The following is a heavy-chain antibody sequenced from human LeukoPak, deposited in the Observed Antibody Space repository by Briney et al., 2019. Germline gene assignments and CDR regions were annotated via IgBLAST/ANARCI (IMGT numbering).Heavy chain of an antibody. J-gene: IGHJ5*02. CDR2: INTNTGNP. CDR3: ARANLWFGELGWIDP. CDR1: GYTFTTYA. V-gene: IGHV7-4-1*02. Sequence: GASVKVSCKASGYTFTTYAINWVRQALGQGLEWMGWINTNTGNPTYAQGFTGRFVFSLDTSVSTTYLQITSLKGDDTAVYYCARANLWFGELGWIDPWGQGTQVTVSS. D-gene: IGHD3-10*01.